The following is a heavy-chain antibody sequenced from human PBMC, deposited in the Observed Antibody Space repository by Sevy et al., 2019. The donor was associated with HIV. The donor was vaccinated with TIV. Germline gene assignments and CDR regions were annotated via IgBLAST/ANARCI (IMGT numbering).Heavy chain of an antibody. CDR2: INPSSGGT. CDR3: AGQTSGWYDWFDP. CDR1: GYTFIGYY. V-gene: IGHV1-2*06. J-gene: IGHJ5*02. D-gene: IGHD6-19*01. Sequence: SVKVSCKASGYTFIGYYIHWLRQAPGQGLEWIGRINPSSGGTKYTQKFQGRVTVTTDMSVSTAYMELIGLRSDDTAMYYCAGQTSGWYDWFDPWGQGTLVTVSS.